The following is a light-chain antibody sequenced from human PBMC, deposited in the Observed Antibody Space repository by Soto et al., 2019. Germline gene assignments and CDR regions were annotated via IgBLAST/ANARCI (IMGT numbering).Light chain of an antibody. J-gene: IGLJ1*01. CDR3: SSYTSTNLYV. V-gene: IGLV2-14*01. CDR1: NNDVGGYQS. Sequence: QSALTRPASVSGSPGQSITLSCTGTNNDVGGYQSVSWYQQHAGRAPRLIIYDVTNRPSGVSGRFSGSKFGNTASLTISGLEAEYEAHYYCSSYTSTNLYVFGTGTKLTVL. CDR2: DVT.